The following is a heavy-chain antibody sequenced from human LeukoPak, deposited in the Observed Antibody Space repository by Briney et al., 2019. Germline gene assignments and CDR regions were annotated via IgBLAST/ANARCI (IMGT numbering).Heavy chain of an antibody. D-gene: IGHD3-10*01. J-gene: IGHJ3*02. CDR1: GFTFSSYA. V-gene: IGHV3-23*01. CDR2: ISGSGGST. CDR3: ANGGVMVRGKIDAFDI. Sequence: GGSLRLSCAASGFTFSSYAMSWVRQAPGKGLEWVSAISGSGGSTYYADSVKGRFTISRDNSKNTLYLQMNSLRAEATAVYYCANGGVMVRGKIDAFDIWGQGTMVTVSS.